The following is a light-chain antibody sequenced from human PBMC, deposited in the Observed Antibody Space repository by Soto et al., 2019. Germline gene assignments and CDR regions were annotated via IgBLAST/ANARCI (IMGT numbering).Light chain of an antibody. CDR1: TGAVTSGHY. CDR2: DIS. J-gene: IGLJ3*02. Sequence: QAVVTQEPSLTVSPGGTVTLTCGSSTGAVTSGHYPYWFQQKPGQAPRTLIYDISKKHSWTPARFSVSLLGDKAALTLSGVQPEDEAEYYCLLTYSDAVVFGGGTKLTVL. V-gene: IGLV7-46*01. CDR3: LLTYSDAVV.